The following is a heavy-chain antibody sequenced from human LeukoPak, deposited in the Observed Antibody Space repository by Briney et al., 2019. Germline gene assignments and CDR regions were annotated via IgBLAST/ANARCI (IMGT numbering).Heavy chain of an antibody. V-gene: IGHV2-70*11. CDR3: ARIHDPRYHYFDY. Sequence: TLSLTCTVSGGSISSYYWSWIRQPPGKALEWLARIDWDDDKYYSTSLKTRLTISKDTSKNQVVLTMTNMDPVDTATYYCARIHDPRYHYFDYWGQGTLVTVSS. J-gene: IGHJ4*02. CDR1: GGSISSYYW. CDR2: IDWDDDK. D-gene: IGHD2-2*01.